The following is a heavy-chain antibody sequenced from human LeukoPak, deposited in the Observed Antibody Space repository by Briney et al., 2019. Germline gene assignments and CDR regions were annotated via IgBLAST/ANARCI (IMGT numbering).Heavy chain of an antibody. V-gene: IGHV3-33*01. Sequence: GRSLRLSCAASGFTFSNYDMHWVRQVPGKGLEWVAAIWFDGIKKYYADSVKGRLTISRDNSKNTLYLQVNGLRAEDTAVYYCARDLEDSSPFGAFDMWGQGTMVTVSS. D-gene: IGHD3-22*01. J-gene: IGHJ3*02. CDR2: IWFDGIKK. CDR1: GFTFSNYD. CDR3: ARDLEDSSPFGAFDM.